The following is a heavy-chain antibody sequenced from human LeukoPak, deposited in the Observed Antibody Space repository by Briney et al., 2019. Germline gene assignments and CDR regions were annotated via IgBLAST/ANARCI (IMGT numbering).Heavy chain of an antibody. CDR1: GFTFSSYA. V-gene: IGHV3-21*01. CDR3: AKTPRADDIFFDY. J-gene: IGHJ4*02. Sequence: PGGSLRLSCAASGFTFSSYAMNWVRQAPGRALEWVSSITSSGTYIFYADSVKGRFTVSRDNAKNSLYLQLNSLRAEDTAVYYCAKTPRADDIFFDYWGQGTLVTVSS. D-gene: IGHD3-9*01. CDR2: ITSSGTYI.